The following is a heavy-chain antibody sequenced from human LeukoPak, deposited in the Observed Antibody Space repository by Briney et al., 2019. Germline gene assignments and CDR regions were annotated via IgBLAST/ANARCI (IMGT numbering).Heavy chain of an antibody. D-gene: IGHD4-17*01. CDR1: GFTFSSYS. Sequence: GGSLRLSCAASGFTFSSYSMNWVRQAPGKGLEWVSSISSSSSYIYYADSVKGRFTISRDNAKNSLYLQMNSLRAEDTAVYYCARDSFGDYVIDYYGMDVWGQGTTVTVSS. CDR3: ARDSFGDYVIDYYGMDV. J-gene: IGHJ6*02. V-gene: IGHV3-21*01. CDR2: ISSSSSYI.